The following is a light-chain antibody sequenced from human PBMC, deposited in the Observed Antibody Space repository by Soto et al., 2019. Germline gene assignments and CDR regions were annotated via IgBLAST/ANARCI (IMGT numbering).Light chain of an antibody. Sequence: DIVMTQSPDSLAVSLGERATINCKSSQSVFYSSNNKNYLAWYQQKPGQPPKLLIYWASTRESGVPDRFSGTGSVTDFTLTISILQAEDVAVYYCQQYYSSPFTFGPATKVDIK. CDR2: WAS. CDR1: QSVFYSSNNKNY. CDR3: QQYYSSPFT. J-gene: IGKJ3*01. V-gene: IGKV4-1*01.